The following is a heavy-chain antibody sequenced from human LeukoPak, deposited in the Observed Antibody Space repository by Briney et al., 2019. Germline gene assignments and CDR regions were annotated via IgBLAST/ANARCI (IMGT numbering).Heavy chain of an antibody. CDR3: ARGRVTMVRGVTIGDYGYYMDV. Sequence: PGRTLRLSCAASGFTFSIYCMHCVRHAPAKGLEWVANINQDGSEKYCVDSWKGRFTFSRHNAKNSLCLQMNSLRAQDTAVYYCARGRVTMVRGVTIGDYGYYMDVWGKGTTVTISS. J-gene: IGHJ6*03. CDR1: GFTFSIYC. D-gene: IGHD3-10*01. CDR2: INQDGSEK. V-gene: IGHV3-7*01.